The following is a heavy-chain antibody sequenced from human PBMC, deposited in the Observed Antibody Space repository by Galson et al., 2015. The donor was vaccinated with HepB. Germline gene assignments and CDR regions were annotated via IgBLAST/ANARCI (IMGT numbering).Heavy chain of an antibody. V-gene: IGHV5-51*01. CDR1: GYSFTSYW. CDR3: ARGLQQYDIGRGHAFDI. D-gene: IGHD2-8*01. J-gene: IGHJ3*02. CDR2: IYPGDSDT. Sequence: QSGAEVKKPGESLKISCKGSGYSFTSYWIGWVRQMPGKGLEWMGIIYPGDSDTRYSPSFQGQVTISADKSISTAYLQWSSRKASDTAMYYCARGLQQYDIGRGHAFDIWGQGTMVTVSS.